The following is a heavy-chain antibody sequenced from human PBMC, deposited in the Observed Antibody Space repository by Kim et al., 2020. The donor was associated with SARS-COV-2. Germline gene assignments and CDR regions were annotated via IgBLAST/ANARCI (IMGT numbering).Heavy chain of an antibody. Sequence: QRFQDRITLTRDTSTSTVYMELSSLTSEDMAVYYCTRESGILPAPTKNFAYWGQGTLVTVSS. D-gene: IGHD2-2*01. CDR3: TRESGILPAPTKNFAY. J-gene: IGHJ4*02. V-gene: IGHV1-46*01.